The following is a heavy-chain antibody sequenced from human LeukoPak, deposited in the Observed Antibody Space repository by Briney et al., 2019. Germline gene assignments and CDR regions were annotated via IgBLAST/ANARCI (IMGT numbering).Heavy chain of an antibody. CDR2: ISSSGST. J-gene: IGHJ4*02. CDR1: GDSISSGDYY. D-gene: IGHD3-16*01. Sequence: SQTLSLTCTVSGDSISSGDYYWSWIRQPAGKGLEWIRRISSSGSTNYNPSLKSRVTISVDTSKNQFSLKLSSVTAADTAVYYCARTPRGEFSDYWGQGTLVTVSS. CDR3: ARTPRGEFSDY. V-gene: IGHV4-61*02.